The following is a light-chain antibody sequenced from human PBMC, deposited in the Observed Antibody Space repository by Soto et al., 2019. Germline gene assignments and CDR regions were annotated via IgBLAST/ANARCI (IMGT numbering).Light chain of an antibody. V-gene: IGKV3-15*01. J-gene: IGKJ1*01. Sequence: EIVMSQYPATLSVSPGERATLSCRASQSVSSNLAWYQQKPGQAPRLLIYGASTRATGIPARFSGSGSGTDFTLTISRLEPEDFAVYYCQQYGSSPRTFGQGTRWIS. CDR2: GAS. CDR1: QSVSSN. CDR3: QQYGSSPRT.